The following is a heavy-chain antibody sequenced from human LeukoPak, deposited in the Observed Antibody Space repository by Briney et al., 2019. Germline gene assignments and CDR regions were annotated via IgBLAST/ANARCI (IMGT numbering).Heavy chain of an antibody. CDR2: IYYSGST. V-gene: IGHV4-39*01. D-gene: IGHD6-19*01. CDR1: GGSISSSSYY. J-gene: IGHJ4*02. CDR3: ASGWYQAGTRY. Sequence: SETLSLTCTVSGGSISSSSYYWGWIRQPPGKGLEWIGSIYYSGSTYYNPSLKSRVTISVDTSKNQFSLKLSSVTAADTAVYYCASGWYQAGTRYWGQGTLVTVSS.